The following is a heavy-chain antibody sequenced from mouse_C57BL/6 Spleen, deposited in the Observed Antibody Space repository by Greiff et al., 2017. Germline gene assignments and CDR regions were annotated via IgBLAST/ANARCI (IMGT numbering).Heavy chain of an antibody. CDR2: IRNKANGYTT. CDR1: GFTFTDYY. D-gene: IGHD1-1*01. J-gene: IGHJ4*01. CDR3: SRYRSGSSPYYAMDY. V-gene: IGHV7-3*01. Sequence: DVHLVESGGGLVQPGGSLSLSCAASGFTFTDYYMSWVRQPPGKALEWLGFIRNKANGYTTEYSASVKGRFTISRANSQSILYLQMNARRAEDSATYYCSRYRSGSSPYYAMDYWGQGTSVTVSS.